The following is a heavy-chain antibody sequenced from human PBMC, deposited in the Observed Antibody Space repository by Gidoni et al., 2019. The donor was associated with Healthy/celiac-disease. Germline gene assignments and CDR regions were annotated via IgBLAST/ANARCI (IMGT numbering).Heavy chain of an antibody. CDR1: GFPFRSYA. D-gene: IGHD6-19*01. V-gene: IGHV3-23*01. Sequence: EVQLLESGGGLVQPGGYLRLCCAASGFPFRSYAMSWVRQAPGKGLEWVSAISGSGGSTYYADSVKGRFTISRDNSKNTLYLQMNSLRAEDTAVYYCAKATIAVAGKVPHDAFDIWGQGTMVTVSS. CDR2: ISGSGGST. J-gene: IGHJ3*02. CDR3: AKATIAVAGKVPHDAFDI.